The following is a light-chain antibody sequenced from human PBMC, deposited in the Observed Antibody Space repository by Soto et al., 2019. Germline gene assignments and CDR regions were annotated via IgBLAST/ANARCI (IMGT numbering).Light chain of an antibody. J-gene: IGKJ1*01. CDR2: GAS. CDR1: QSVSSN. CDR3: QQYNNWPQT. V-gene: IGKV3-15*01. Sequence: EILMTQSPATLSVSPGERATLSCRASQSVSSNLAWYQQKPGQAPRLLIYGASTRATGIPARFSGSGSGTEFTLTISSLQSGDFAVYYCQQYNNWPQTFGQGTKVDIK.